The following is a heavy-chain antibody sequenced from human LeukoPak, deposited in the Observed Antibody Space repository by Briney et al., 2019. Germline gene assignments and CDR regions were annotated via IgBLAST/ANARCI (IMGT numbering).Heavy chain of an antibody. Sequence: PGTSLRLSCAASGFNFSSYAMHWVRQAPGEGLEWVGLISYGGIDKSYADSVKGRFTISRDSPKRTLYLQMNSLRAEDTAMYYCARESWSDSVAFDIWGLGTMVIVSS. J-gene: IGHJ3*02. D-gene: IGHD3-3*01. CDR2: ISYGGIDK. CDR1: GFNFSSYA. CDR3: ARESWSDSVAFDI. V-gene: IGHV3-30*04.